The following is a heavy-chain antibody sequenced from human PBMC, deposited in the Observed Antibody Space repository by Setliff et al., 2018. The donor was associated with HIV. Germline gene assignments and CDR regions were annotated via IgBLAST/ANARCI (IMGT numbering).Heavy chain of an antibody. V-gene: IGHV1-18*01. J-gene: IGHJ6*02. Sequence: ASVKVSCKASGYTFTSYGISWVRQAPGQGREWMGWISAYNGNTNYAQKLQGRVTMTPDTSTSTAYMELRSLRSDDTAVYYCARDPLRRGDGMDVWGQGTTVTVSS. CDR3: ARDPLRRGDGMDV. CDR1: GYTFTSYG. CDR2: ISAYNGNT. D-gene: IGHD1-26*01.